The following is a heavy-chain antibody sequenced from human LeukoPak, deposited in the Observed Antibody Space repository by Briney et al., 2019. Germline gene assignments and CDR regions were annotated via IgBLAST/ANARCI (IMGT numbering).Heavy chain of an antibody. CDR3: ARDRYYYDSSGYSPYYFDY. CDR1: GYTFTGYY. J-gene: IGHJ4*02. Sequence: ASVKVSCKASGYTFTGYYVHWVRQAPGQGLEWMGWINPNSGGTNYAQKFQGRVTMTRDTSISTAYMELSRLRSDDTAVYYCARDRYYYDSSGYSPYYFDYWGQGTLVTVSS. V-gene: IGHV1-2*02. CDR2: INPNSGGT. D-gene: IGHD3-22*01.